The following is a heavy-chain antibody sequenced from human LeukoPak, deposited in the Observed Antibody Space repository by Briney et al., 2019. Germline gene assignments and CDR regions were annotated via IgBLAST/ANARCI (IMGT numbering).Heavy chain of an antibody. V-gene: IGHV3-48*03. Sequence: GESLRLSCAASGFTLSSYEMNWVRQAPGKGLEWVSYISSSGSTIYYADSVKGRFTISRDNAKNSLYLQMNSLRAEDTAVYYCARVPFLWFGELSISYYFDYWGQGTLVTVSS. D-gene: IGHD3-10*01. CDR1: GFTLSSYE. CDR3: ARVPFLWFGELSISYYFDY. CDR2: ISSSGSTI. J-gene: IGHJ4*02.